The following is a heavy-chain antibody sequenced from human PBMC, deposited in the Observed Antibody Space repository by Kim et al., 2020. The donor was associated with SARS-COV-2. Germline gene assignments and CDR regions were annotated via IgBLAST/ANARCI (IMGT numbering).Heavy chain of an antibody. D-gene: IGHD5-18*01. CDR2: MNPNSGNT. Sequence: ASVKVSCKASGYTFTSYDINWVRQATGQGLEWMGWMNPNSGNTGYAQKFQGRVTMTRNTSISTAYMELSSLRSEDTAVYYCARVPPSGYSYGYAADWFDPWGQGTLVTVSS. CDR3: ARVPPSGYSYGYAADWFDP. CDR1: GYTFTSYD. V-gene: IGHV1-8*01. J-gene: IGHJ5*02.